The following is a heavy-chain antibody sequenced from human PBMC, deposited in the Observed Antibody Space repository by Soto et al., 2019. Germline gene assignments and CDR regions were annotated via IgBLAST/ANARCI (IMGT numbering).Heavy chain of an antibody. Sequence: EVQLVQSGAEVKKPGESLRISCKGSGYSFTRYWIYWVRQMPGKGLEWMGRIDPSDSYTNYSPSFQGHVTISADKSISNVYLQWGSLKASDTAMYYCARHPYDSSGYYHNWFDPWGQGTLVTVSS. CDR1: GYSFTRYW. J-gene: IGHJ5*02. CDR2: IDPSDSYT. CDR3: ARHPYDSSGYYHNWFDP. D-gene: IGHD3-22*01. V-gene: IGHV5-10-1*01.